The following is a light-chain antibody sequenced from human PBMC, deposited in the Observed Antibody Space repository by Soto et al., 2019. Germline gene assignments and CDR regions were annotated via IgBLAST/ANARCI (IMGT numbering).Light chain of an antibody. CDR2: GAS. J-gene: IGKJ1*01. CDR1: QSVSSSY. CDR3: QQYGSSRT. V-gene: IGKV3-20*01. Sequence: DIVLTQSPGTLSLSPGERATLSCRASQSVSSSYLAWYQQKRGQAPRLLIYGASSRATGIPDRFSGSGSGXXXXXXXXRLEPEDFAVYYCQQYGSSRTFGQGTKVEIK.